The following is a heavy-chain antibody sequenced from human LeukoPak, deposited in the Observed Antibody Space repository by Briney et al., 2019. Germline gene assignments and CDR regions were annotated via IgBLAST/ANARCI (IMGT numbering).Heavy chain of an antibody. V-gene: IGHV1-46*01. J-gene: IGHJ4*01. CDR3: ARANGGGLDY. D-gene: IGHD3-10*01. Sequence: ASVKVSCKTSGYTFSTYYMHWVRQAPGQGREWLGIIHPTDGSTSYTQKIQGRVTMTRDTATGTAYLELSSMRSEDTAVYWCARANGGGLDYWGQGTLITVSS. CDR2: IHPTDGST. CDR1: GYTFSTYY.